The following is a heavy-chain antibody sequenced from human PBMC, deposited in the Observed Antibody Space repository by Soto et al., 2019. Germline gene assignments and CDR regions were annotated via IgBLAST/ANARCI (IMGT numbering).Heavy chain of an antibody. V-gene: IGHV4-34*01. Sequence: SETLSLTCAVYGGSFNGYFWTWIRQPPGKGPEWIGDIDHGGSTNYNPSLKSRVTISVDTSKNQFSLKLRSVTAADMAMFYCARAPDKYYFDSWGQGTQVTVS. CDR2: IDHGGST. CDR3: ARAPDKYYFDS. CDR1: GGSFNGYF. J-gene: IGHJ4*02.